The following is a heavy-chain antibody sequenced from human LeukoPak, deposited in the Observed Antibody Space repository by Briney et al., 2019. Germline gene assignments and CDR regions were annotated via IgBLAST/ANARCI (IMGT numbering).Heavy chain of an antibody. D-gene: IGHD6-19*01. Sequence: PSDTLPLTCAVSGYSISSSNWWGWIRQPPGKGLEWIGYIYYSGSTYYNPSLKSRVTMSVDTSKDQFSLKLSSVTAVDTAVYYCARAPTAVAPFDYWGQGTLVTVSS. CDR2: IYYSGST. CDR1: GYSISSSNW. J-gene: IGHJ4*02. CDR3: ARAPTAVAPFDY. V-gene: IGHV4-28*03.